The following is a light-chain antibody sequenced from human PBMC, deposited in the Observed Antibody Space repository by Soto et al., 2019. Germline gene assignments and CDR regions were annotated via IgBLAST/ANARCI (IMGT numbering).Light chain of an antibody. CDR3: LQEYNYPWT. V-gene: IGKV1-6*01. CDR2: AAS. CDR1: QDLRDD. J-gene: IGKJ1*01. Sequence: AIQMTQSPSSLSASVGDRVTITCRASQDLRDDLGWYQQKPGKAPKLLIYAASSLHPGVPSRFSGSGSGTDFTLTINSLQPEDFATYYCLQEYNYPWTFGQGTKVEIK.